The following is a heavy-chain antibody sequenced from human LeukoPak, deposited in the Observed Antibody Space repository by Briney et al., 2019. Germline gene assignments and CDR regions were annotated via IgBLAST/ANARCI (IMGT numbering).Heavy chain of an antibody. V-gene: IGHV1-69*01. J-gene: IGHJ4*02. CDR2: IIPIFGTA. Sequence: SVKVSCKASGGTFSSYAISWVRQAPGQGLEWMGGIIPIFGTANYARKFQGRVTITADESTSTAYMELSSLRSEDTAVYYCAREQYCSGGSCYSWIYYFDYWGQGTLVTVSS. CDR3: AREQYCSGGSCYSWIYYFDY. D-gene: IGHD2-15*01. CDR1: GGTFSSYA.